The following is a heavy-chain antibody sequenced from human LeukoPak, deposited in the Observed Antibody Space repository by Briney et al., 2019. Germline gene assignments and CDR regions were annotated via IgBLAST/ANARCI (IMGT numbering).Heavy chain of an antibody. J-gene: IGHJ6*02. CDR2: IYYSGST. V-gene: IGHV4-59*01. CDR1: GGSISSYY. Sequence: SETLSLTCTVSGGSISSYYWSWIRQPPGKGLEWIGYIYYSGSTNYNPSLKSRVTISVDTSKTQFSLKLSSVTAADTAVYYCALCGYSYGSYYYGMDVWGQGTTVTVSS. D-gene: IGHD5-18*01. CDR3: ALCGYSYGSYYYGMDV.